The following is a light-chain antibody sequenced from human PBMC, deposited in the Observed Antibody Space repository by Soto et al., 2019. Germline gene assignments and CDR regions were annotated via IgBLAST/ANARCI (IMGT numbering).Light chain of an antibody. Sequence: EIVLTQSPGTLSLSPGERATLSCRASQSVSRNSLAWYQQKPGQAPRLLIYGASTRATGIPDRFSGSGSGTDFTLTISRLEPEDFAVFYCQQYGSSLYTFGQGTKLEIK. CDR1: QSVSRNS. CDR3: QQYGSSLYT. V-gene: IGKV3-20*01. CDR2: GAS. J-gene: IGKJ2*01.